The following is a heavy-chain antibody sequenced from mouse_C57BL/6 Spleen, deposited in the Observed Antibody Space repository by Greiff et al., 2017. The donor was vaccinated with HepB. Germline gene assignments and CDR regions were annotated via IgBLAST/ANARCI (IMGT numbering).Heavy chain of an antibody. V-gene: IGHV1-55*01. CDR2: IYPGSGST. Sequence: QVQLQQPGAELVKPGASVKMSCKASGYTFTSYWITWVKQRPGQGLEWIGDIYPGSGSTNYNEKFKSKAILTVDTSSSTAYMQLSSLTSEDSAVYYCARRGLRDWYFDVWGTGTTVTVSS. D-gene: IGHD1-1*01. CDR1: GYTFTSYW. J-gene: IGHJ1*03. CDR3: ARRGLRDWYFDV.